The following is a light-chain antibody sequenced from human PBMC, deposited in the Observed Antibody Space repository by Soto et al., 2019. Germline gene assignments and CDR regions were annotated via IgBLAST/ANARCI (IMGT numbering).Light chain of an antibody. Sequence: HSALTQPPSASGSPGQSVTIPCSGTSSDVGEENYVSWYQQHPGKVPKLILYEVSKRPSGVPDRFSGSRSGTTASLTVSGLQAEDEADYYCSSFAGSPVVFGGGTKLTVL. J-gene: IGLJ2*01. CDR3: SSFAGSPVV. V-gene: IGLV2-8*01. CDR1: SSDVGEENY. CDR2: EVS.